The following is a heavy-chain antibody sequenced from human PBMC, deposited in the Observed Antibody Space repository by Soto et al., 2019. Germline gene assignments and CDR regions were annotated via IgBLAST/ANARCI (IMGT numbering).Heavy chain of an antibody. J-gene: IGHJ4*02. CDR1: GYDFSSYW. Sequence: GGSLKISCSGSGYDFSSYWIAWVRQMPGKGLEWMGMIYPGDSDTKYSPSFQGRVTISADRSTNTAYLHWGSLTASDTARYFCARREKWHDFEYWGQGSLVTVAS. CDR2: IYPGDSDT. V-gene: IGHV5-51*01. D-gene: IGHD5-12*01. CDR3: ARREKWHDFEY.